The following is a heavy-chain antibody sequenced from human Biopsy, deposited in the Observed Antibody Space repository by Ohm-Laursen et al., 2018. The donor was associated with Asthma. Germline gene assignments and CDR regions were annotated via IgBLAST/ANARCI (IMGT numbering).Heavy chain of an antibody. V-gene: IGHV3-9*01. Sequence: LSLTCAASGFKFDEYTMHWVRQAPGKGLEWVSGISWNSATIGYADSVEGRFTISRDNAKNSVFLHMDSLGPEDTAFYYCAKVRSDWVITESFDYWGQGVLVTVSS. CDR2: ISWNSATI. J-gene: IGHJ4*02. CDR3: AKVRSDWVITESFDY. CDR1: GFKFDEYT. D-gene: IGHD3-22*01.